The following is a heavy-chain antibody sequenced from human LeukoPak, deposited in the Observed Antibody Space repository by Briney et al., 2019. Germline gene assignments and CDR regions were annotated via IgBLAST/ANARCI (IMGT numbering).Heavy chain of an antibody. J-gene: IGHJ6*03. CDR1: GFTYGDYT. V-gene: IGHV3-49*04. Sequence: GGSLRLSCIASGFTYGDYTMSWVRQAPGKGLEWVGFIRNNAYGGTTEYAASVGGRFTISRDDSKSIAYLQMHSLKTEDTAVYYCARGPFYYYYYMDVWGKGTTVTISS. CDR2: IRNNAYGGTT. CDR3: ARGPFYYYYYMDV.